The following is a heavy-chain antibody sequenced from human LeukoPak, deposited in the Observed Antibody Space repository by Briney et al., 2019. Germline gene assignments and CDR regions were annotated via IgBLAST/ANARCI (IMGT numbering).Heavy chain of an antibody. Sequence: GASVKVSCKASGFTFTGYYMHWVRQAPGQGLEWMGWVNPNSGGTKYAQKFQGRVSMTSDTSISTAYMELSRLTSDDTAVYYCARHRAYSSSSPFDYWGQGTLVTVSS. CDR2: VNPNSGGT. J-gene: IGHJ4*02. CDR3: ARHRAYSSSSPFDY. V-gene: IGHV1-2*02. D-gene: IGHD6-6*01. CDR1: GFTFTGYY.